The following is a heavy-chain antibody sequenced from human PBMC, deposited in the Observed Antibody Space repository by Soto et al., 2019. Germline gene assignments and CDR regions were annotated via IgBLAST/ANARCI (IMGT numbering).Heavy chain of an antibody. CDR1: GYTFTSYG. CDR3: ARDHAMDQFDY. D-gene: IGHD5-18*01. CDR2: ISAYNGNT. V-gene: IGHV1-18*01. J-gene: IGHJ4*02. Sequence: QVQLVQSGAEVEKPGASVKVPCKASGYTFTSYGNSRGRQAPGQGAEWMGRISAYNGNTKYAQKLQDRDTKTTDTSTSTAYMELRSLRSDDSAVYYCARDHAMDQFDYWGQGTLVTVSS.